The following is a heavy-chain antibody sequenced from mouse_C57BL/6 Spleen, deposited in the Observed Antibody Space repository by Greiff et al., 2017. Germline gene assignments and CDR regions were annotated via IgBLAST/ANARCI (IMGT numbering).Heavy chain of an antibody. V-gene: IGHV1-55*01. Sequence: VQLQQPGAELVKPGASVKMSCKASGYTFTSYWITWVKQRPGQGLEWIGDIYPGSGSTNYNEKFKSKATLTVDTSSSTAYMQLSSLTSEDSAVYYCASRGGGSPWYFDVWGTGTTVTVSS. CDR1: GYTFTSYW. J-gene: IGHJ1*03. D-gene: IGHD1-1*01. CDR2: IYPGSGST. CDR3: ASRGGGSPWYFDV.